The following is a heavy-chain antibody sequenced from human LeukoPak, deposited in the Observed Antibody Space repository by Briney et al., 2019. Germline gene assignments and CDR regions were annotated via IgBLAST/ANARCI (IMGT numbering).Heavy chain of an antibody. V-gene: IGHV1-69*13. CDR3: ARGRVRGNSWSY. CDR2: IIPLIAAT. CDR1: GDTFTSYG. Sequence: GASVKVSCKASGDTFTSYGISWVRQAPGQGLEFMRVIIPLIAATTYAQKFKDRLTITADEPTTTAFMELTSLKSEDTAVYYSARGRVRGNSWSYWGQVSLVAVSS. J-gene: IGHJ4*02. D-gene: IGHD3-16*01.